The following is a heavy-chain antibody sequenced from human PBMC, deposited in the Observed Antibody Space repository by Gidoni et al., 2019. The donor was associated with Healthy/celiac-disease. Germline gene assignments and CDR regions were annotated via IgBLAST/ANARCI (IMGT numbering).Heavy chain of an antibody. CDR3: ARAENWNYANWFDP. D-gene: IGHD1-7*01. Sequence: QVQLVESGGGVVQPGRSLRLSCAASGFTFSSYGMPWVRQAPGKGLEWVAVISYDGSNKYYADSVKGRFTISRDNSKNTLYLQMNSLRAEDTAVYYCARAENWNYANWFDPWGQGTLVTVSS. J-gene: IGHJ5*02. V-gene: IGHV3-30*03. CDR1: GFTFSSYG. CDR2: ISYDGSNK.